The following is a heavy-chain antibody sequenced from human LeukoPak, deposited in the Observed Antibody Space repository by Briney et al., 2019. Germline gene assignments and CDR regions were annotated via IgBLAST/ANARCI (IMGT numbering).Heavy chain of an antibody. J-gene: IGHJ4*02. V-gene: IGHV3-23*01. CDR1: GFSSSSYA. Sequence: PGGSLRLSCAASGFSSSSYAMGWVRQAPGEGLEWVSSIKGGGGDPFYADSVRGRFTISRDKSKNTLYLQLNSPRAEDTAVYFCAQGGHDFNPFYYWGQGTLVTVSS. CDR3: AQGGHDFNPFYY. D-gene: IGHD2-21*02. CDR2: IKGGGGDP.